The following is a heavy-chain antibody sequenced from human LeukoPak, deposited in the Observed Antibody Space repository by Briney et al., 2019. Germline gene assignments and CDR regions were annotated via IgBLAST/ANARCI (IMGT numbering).Heavy chain of an antibody. V-gene: IGHV3-7*04. Sequence: GGSLRLSCAASGFIFSSYWMSWVRQAPGKGLEWVANIKQDGSEKYYVDPVKGRFTISRDNAKNSLYLQMNSLRAEDTAVYYCAREGGRPGYFGSGSPWGQGTLVTVSS. CDR1: GFIFSSYW. CDR2: IKQDGSEK. CDR3: AREGGRPGYFGSGSP. D-gene: IGHD3-10*01. J-gene: IGHJ4*02.